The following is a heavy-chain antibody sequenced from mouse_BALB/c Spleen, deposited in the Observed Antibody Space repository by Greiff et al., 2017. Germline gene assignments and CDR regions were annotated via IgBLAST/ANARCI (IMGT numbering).Heavy chain of an antibody. D-gene: IGHD2-1*01. CDR3: ARRGNYVYYFDC. CDR1: GYTFTSYW. V-gene: IGHV1-87*01. J-gene: IGHJ2*01. CDR2: IYPGDGDT. Sequence: VQLQQSGAELARPGASVWLSCKASGYTFTSYWMQCVKQRPGLGLEWIGAIYPGDGDTRYTQKFTGKATFTADKSSSNAYIQLSSLASEGSAVYYSARRGNYVYYFDCRGQGTTLTVSS.